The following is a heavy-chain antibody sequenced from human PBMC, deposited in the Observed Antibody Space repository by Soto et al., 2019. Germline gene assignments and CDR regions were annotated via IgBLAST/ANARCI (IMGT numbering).Heavy chain of an antibody. CDR2: INAGNGNT. CDR3: ARDLGFGLSDY. J-gene: IGHJ4*02. V-gene: IGHV1-3*01. Sequence: ASVKVSCKASGYTFTSYAMHWVRQAPGQRLEWMGWINAGNGNTKYSQKFQGRVTITRDTSASTAYMDLSSLRSEDTAVYYCARDLGFGLSDYWGQGTPVTVSS. D-gene: IGHD3-10*01. CDR1: GYTFTSYA.